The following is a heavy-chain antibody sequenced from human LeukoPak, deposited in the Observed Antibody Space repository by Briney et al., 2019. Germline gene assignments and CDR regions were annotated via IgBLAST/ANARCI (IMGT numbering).Heavy chain of an antibody. CDR2: IYYSGST. Sequence: SETLSLTCTLSGGSISSSSYFWGWIRQPPGKGLESIGSIYYSGSTYYNPSLKSRVTISVDTSKNQFSLKLSSVTAADTAVYYCARGGYTNYDFWSGDPVVIRGVRAFDIWGQGTMVTVSS. D-gene: IGHD3-3*01. V-gene: IGHV4-39*07. CDR3: ARGGYTNYDFWSGDPVVIRGVRAFDI. CDR1: GGSISSSSYF. J-gene: IGHJ3*02.